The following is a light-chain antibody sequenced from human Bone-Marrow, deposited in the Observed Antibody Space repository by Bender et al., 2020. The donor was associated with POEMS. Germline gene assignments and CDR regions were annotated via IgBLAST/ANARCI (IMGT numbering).Light chain of an antibody. CDR1: SSDIGGYDY. J-gene: IGLJ1*01. CDR2: DVN. CDR3: SSYTRSSTYI. V-gene: IGLV2-14*03. Sequence: QSALTQPASVSGSPGQSITISCTGTSSDIGGYDYVSWYQQLPGKAPKLLIFDVNNRPSGVSIRFSGSKSGNTASLTISGLQTDDEADYYCSSYTRSSTYIFGSGTKVTVL.